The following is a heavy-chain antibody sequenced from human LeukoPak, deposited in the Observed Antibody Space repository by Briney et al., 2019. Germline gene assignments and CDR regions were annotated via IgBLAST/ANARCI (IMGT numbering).Heavy chain of an antibody. V-gene: IGHV4-59*01. J-gene: IGHJ4*02. CDR2: IYYSGDT. CDR3: ARSPDYGGNLDY. Sequence: SETLSLTYTVSGASISSYFWNWIRQPPGKGLEWIGYIYYSGDTNYNPSLKSRVTISVDTSKNQFSLRLTSVTAADTAVYYCARSPDYGGNLDYWGQGTLVTVSS. CDR1: GASISSYF. D-gene: IGHD4-23*01.